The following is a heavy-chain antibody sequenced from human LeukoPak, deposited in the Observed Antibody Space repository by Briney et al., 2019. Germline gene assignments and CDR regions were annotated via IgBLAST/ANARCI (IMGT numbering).Heavy chain of an antibody. D-gene: IGHD3-10*01. J-gene: IGHJ4*02. CDR3: AKVGAKYYYGSGSYYNY. CDR1: GFTFSSYG. V-gene: IGHV3-23*01. Sequence: GGSLRLSCAASGFTFSSYGMSWVRQAPGKGLEWVSAISGSGGSTYYADSVKGRFTISRDNSKNTLYLQMNSLRAEDTAVYYCAKVGAKYYYGSGSYYNYWGQGTLVTVSS. CDR2: ISGSGGST.